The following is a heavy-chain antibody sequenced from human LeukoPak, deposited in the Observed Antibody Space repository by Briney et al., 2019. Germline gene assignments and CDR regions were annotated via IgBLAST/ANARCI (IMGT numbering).Heavy chain of an antibody. V-gene: IGHV1-18*01. CDR1: GYTFINYG. Sequence: ASVKVSCKASGYTFINYGVSWVRQAPGQGLEWMGWISTYGGSTNYVEKFQGRVTVTTDTSTNTVYMELRSLRSDDTAVYYCARPNEEGNGYYFDYWGQGTLVTVSS. J-gene: IGHJ4*02. D-gene: IGHD2-8*01. CDR3: ARPNEEGNGYYFDY. CDR2: ISTYGGST.